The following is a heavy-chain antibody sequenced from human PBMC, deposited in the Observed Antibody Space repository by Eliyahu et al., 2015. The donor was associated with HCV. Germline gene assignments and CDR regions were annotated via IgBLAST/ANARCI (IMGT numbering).Heavy chain of an antibody. J-gene: IGHJ4*02. D-gene: IGHD3-3*01. CDR3: GKSDGVNRIDD. CDR2: IYPGDSDI. CDR1: GYSFTTYW. Sequence: EVQLVQSGAEVKRPGESLKISCKASGYSFTTYWIAWVRQMPGKGLEWMGMIYPGDSDIRYSPSFQAQVTISADKSISTAYLQWSSLKASDTAMYYCGKSDGVNRIDDWGQGTLVTVSS. V-gene: IGHV5-51*01.